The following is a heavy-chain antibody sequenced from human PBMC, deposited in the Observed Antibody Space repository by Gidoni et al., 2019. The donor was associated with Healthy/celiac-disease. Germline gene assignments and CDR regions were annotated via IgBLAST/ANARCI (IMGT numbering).Heavy chain of an antibody. D-gene: IGHD4-17*01. J-gene: IGHJ6*03. CDR1: GFTLSSNY. CDR3: ARDRRAPHDYGGTPRYYYYMDV. Sequence: EVQLVESGGGLIQPGGSLRLSCAASGFTLSSNYMRLVRQAPGKGLEWVSVIYSGGSTYYADSVKGRFTISRDNAKNTLYLQMNSLRAEDTAVYYCARDRRAPHDYGGTPRYYYYMDVWGKGTTVTVSS. V-gene: IGHV3-53*01. CDR2: IYSGGST.